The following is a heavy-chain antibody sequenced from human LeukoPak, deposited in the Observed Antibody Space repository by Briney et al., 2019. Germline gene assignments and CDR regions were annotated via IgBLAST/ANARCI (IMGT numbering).Heavy chain of an antibody. J-gene: IGHJ4*02. CDR3: TRPMSGSYPAGSDY. CDR2: IRSKAYGGTT. Sequence: SGGSLRLSCTASGFTFGDYAMSWFRQAPGKGLEWVGFIRSKAYGGTTEYAASVKGRFTISRDDSKSIAYLQMNSLKTEDTAVYYCTRPMSGSYPAGSDYWGQGTLVTVSS. D-gene: IGHD1-26*01. V-gene: IGHV3-49*03. CDR1: GFTFGDYA.